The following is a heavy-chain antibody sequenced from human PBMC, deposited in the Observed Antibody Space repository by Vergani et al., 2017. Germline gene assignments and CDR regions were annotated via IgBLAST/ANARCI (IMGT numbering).Heavy chain of an antibody. CDR2: IYSSGST. CDR3: ARARGAFDILTGYYHYYMDV. Sequence: QVQLQESGPGLVKPSEILSLTCTVSGGSISSYYWTWIRQPPGKGLEWIGYIYSSGSTKYNPSLKSRVTISVDTSKTRFSLKLSSVTAADTAVYYCARARGAFDILTGYYHYYMDVWGKGTTVTVFS. CDR1: GGSISSYY. D-gene: IGHD3-9*01. J-gene: IGHJ6*03. V-gene: IGHV4-59*01.